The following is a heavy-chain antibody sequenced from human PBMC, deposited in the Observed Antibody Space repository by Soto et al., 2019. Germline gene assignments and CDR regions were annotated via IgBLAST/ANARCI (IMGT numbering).Heavy chain of an antibody. CDR3: ARDRDGVVPY. CDR2: IIPIFGTA. J-gene: IGHJ4*02. CDR1: GGTFSSYA. Sequence: SVKVSCKASGGTFSSYAISWVRQAPGQGLEWMGGIIPIFGTANYAQKFQGRVTITRDTSASTAYMELSSLRSEDTAVYYCARDRDGVVPYWGQGTLVTVSS. V-gene: IGHV1-69*05. D-gene: IGHD3-3*01.